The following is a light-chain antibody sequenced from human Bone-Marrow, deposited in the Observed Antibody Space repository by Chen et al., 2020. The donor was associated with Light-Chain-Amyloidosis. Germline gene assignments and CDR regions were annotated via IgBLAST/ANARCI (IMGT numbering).Light chain of an antibody. CDR2: AVS. Sequence: QSALTPPASVPGPPGRPIPISCTGTSGDVGTYNYVSWYQQHPGKAPKVMIYAVSNRPSGVSNRFSGSKSGNTASLTISGLQAEDEADYYCSSFTSSSSYVFGPGTKVTVL. CDR3: SSFTSSSSYV. J-gene: IGLJ1*01. CDR1: SGDVGTYNY. V-gene: IGLV2-14*01.